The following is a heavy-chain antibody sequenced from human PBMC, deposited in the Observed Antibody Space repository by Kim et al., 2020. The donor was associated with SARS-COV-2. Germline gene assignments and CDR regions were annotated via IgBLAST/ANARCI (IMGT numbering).Heavy chain of an antibody. J-gene: IGHJ6*02. CDR3: ARDLEVRGVITISGMDV. CDR2: ISSSSSYI. D-gene: IGHD3-10*01. V-gene: IGHV3-21*01. Sequence: GGSLRLSCAASGFTFSSYSMNWVRQAPGKGLEWVSSISSSSSYIYYADSVKGRFTISRDNAKNSLYLQMNSLRAEDTAVYYCARDLEVRGVITISGMDVWGQGTTVTVS. CDR1: GFTFSSYS.